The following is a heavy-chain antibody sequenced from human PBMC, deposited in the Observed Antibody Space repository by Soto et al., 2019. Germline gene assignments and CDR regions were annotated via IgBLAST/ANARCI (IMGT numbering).Heavy chain of an antibody. Sequence: SETLSLTCTVSSGSISSYYWSWIRQPAGKGLEWIGRIYTSGSTNYNPALKSRVTMSVDTSKNQFSLKLSSVTAADTAVYYCARDRSSSWYRWFDPWGQGTLVTVSS. J-gene: IGHJ5*02. V-gene: IGHV4-4*07. CDR1: SGSISSYY. CDR2: IYTSGST. D-gene: IGHD6-13*01. CDR3: ARDRSSSWYRWFDP.